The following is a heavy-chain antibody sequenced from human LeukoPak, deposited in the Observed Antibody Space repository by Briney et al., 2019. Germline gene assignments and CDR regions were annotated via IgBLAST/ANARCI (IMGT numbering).Heavy chain of an antibody. D-gene: IGHD6-19*01. CDR3: AKVREQWLGAFDI. Sequence: GGSLRLSCAASGFTFSSYAMSWVRQAPGKGLQWVSAISGSGSGDSTYYADSVKGRFTISRDNSKNTLYLQMNSLRAEDTAVYYCAKVREQWLGAFDIWGQGTMVTVSS. CDR1: GFTFSSYA. J-gene: IGHJ3*02. V-gene: IGHV3-23*01. CDR2: ISGSGSGDST.